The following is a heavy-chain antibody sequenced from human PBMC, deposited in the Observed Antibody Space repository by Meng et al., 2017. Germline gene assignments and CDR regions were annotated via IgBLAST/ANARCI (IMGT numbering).Heavy chain of an antibody. CDR2: IYWDDDK. J-gene: IGHJ4*02. Sequence: QITLKESGPTLVKPTQTLPLTCSLPGLSLSTRGVGVAWIRQPPGKALEWLALIYWDDDKRYSPSLKTRVTITKDTSKNQVVLTMTNMDPVDTGTYYCAHSPYDETSGVFYFDYWGQGTLVTVSS. CDR1: GLSLSTRGVG. D-gene: IGHD3-22*01. CDR3: AHSPYDETSGVFYFDY. V-gene: IGHV2-5*02.